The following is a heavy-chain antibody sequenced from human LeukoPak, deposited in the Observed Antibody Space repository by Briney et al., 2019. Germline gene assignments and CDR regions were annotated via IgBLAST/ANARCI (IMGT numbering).Heavy chain of an antibody. CDR1: GYTFTGYY. CDR3: ARAWLGLTGDGYTADNWFDP. Sequence: GASVKVSCKASGYTFTGYYMHWVRQAPGQGLEWMGRINPNSGGTNYAQKLQGRVTMTTDTSTSTAYMELRSLRSDDTAVYYCARAWLGLTGDGYTADNWFDPWGQGTLVTVSS. D-gene: IGHD5-24*01. CDR2: INPNSGGT. V-gene: IGHV1-2*06. J-gene: IGHJ5*02.